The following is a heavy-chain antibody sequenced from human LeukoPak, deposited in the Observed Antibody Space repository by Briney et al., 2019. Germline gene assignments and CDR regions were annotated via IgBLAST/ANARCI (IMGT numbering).Heavy chain of an antibody. D-gene: IGHD4-17*01. V-gene: IGHV1-2*02. CDR3: ARESPTTTTVTTRLYWYFDL. Sequence: ASVKVSCKVSGYTLTELSMHWVRQAPGQGLEWMGWINPNSGGTNYAQKLQGRVTMTTDTSTSTAYMELRSLRSDDTAVYYCARESPTTTTVTTRLYWYFDLWGRGTLVTVSS. CDR2: INPNSGGT. CDR1: GYTLTELS. J-gene: IGHJ2*01.